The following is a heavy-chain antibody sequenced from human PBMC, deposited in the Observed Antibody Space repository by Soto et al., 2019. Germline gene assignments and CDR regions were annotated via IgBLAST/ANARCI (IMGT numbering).Heavy chain of an antibody. CDR3: ATSDYDFWSGYPYYFDY. CDR2: IYYSGST. Sequence: QLQLQESGPGLVKPSETLSLTCTVSGGSISSSSYYWGWIRQPPGKGLEWIGSIYYSGSTYYNPSLKSRVTICVGTSKNQFSLKLSSVTAADTAVYYCATSDYDFWSGYPYYFDYWGQGTLVTVSS. J-gene: IGHJ4*02. D-gene: IGHD3-3*01. CDR1: GGSISSSSYY. V-gene: IGHV4-39*01.